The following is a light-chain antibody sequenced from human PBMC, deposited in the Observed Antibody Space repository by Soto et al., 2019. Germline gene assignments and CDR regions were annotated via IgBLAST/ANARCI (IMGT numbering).Light chain of an antibody. CDR1: SSNIGSNA. CDR3: AAWEDSLNAFV. V-gene: IGLV1-44*01. J-gene: IGLJ1*01. Sequence: QSVLTQPPSASGTAGQRVTLSCSGSSSNIGSNAVNWYQQLPGTAPKLLIYTNYQRPSGVPDRCSGSKSGTSASLAISGLQSEDEPDYYRAAWEDSLNAFVFVTGTKLTVL. CDR2: TNY.